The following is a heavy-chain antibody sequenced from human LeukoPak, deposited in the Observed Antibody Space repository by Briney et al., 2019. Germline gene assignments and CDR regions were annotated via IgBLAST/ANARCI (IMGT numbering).Heavy chain of an antibody. CDR1: GFTFSNAW. Sequence: GGSLRLSCAASGFTFSNAWMSWVRQAPGKGLEWVGRIKSKIDGGTTDYVAPVKGRFSISRDDSKNTVYLQMNSLKTEDTAVYYCATEGYCSGGSCYSFDYWGQGTLVTVSS. D-gene: IGHD2-15*01. V-gene: IGHV3-15*01. J-gene: IGHJ4*02. CDR3: ATEGYCSGGSCYSFDY. CDR2: IKSKIDGGTT.